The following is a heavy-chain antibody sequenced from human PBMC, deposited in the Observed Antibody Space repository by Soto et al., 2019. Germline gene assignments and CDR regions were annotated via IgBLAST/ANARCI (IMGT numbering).Heavy chain of an antibody. Sequence: QVQLVQSGAEVKKPGSSVKVSCKASGGTFSSYAISWVRQAPGQGLEWMGGIIPIFGTANYAQKFQGRVTITADESTSTAYMELSSLRSEDTAVYYCAREGPDYSNSYYYYYGMDVWGQGTTLTVSS. CDR2: IIPIFGTA. CDR3: AREGPDYSNSYYYYYGMDV. V-gene: IGHV1-69*01. J-gene: IGHJ6*02. CDR1: GGTFSSYA. D-gene: IGHD4-4*01.